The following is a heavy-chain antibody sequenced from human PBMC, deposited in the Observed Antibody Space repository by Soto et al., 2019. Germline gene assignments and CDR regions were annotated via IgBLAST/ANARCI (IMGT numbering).Heavy chain of an antibody. Sequence: EVQLLESGGDLVQPGGSLRLSCAASGFTFSNYAMSWVRQAPGKGLEWVSGLSGSGGGANYADAVNGRFTISRANSRNTVYLQMNSLRAEDTAVYYCVKSGGSWYQGVYSFYHMDAWGKGTTVTVSS. D-gene: IGHD6-13*01. V-gene: IGHV3-23*01. CDR2: LSGSGGGA. CDR1: GFTFSNYA. CDR3: VKSGGSWYQGVYSFYHMDA. J-gene: IGHJ6*03.